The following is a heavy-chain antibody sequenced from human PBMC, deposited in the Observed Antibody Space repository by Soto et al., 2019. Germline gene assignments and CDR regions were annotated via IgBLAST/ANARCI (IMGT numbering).Heavy chain of an antibody. J-gene: IGHJ1*01. Sequence: GGSLRLSCAASGFTFSSYGMHWVRQAPGKGLEWVAVISYDGSNKYYADSVKGRFTISRDNSKNTLYLQMNSLRAEDTAVYYCAKPSRAGIIAAAGTYFQHWGQGTLVTVSS. CDR3: AKPSRAGIIAAAGTYFQH. V-gene: IGHV3-30*18. CDR2: ISYDGSNK. D-gene: IGHD6-13*01. CDR1: GFTFSSYG.